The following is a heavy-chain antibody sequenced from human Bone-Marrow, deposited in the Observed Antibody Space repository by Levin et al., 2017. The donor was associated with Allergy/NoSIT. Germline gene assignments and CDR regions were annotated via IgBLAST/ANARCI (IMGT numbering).Heavy chain of an antibody. D-gene: IGHD2-2*03. Sequence: SGPTLVKPSQTLTLTCSFSGFSLSTSGTRVSWIRQSPGKALEWLARIDWDDEKFYSASLKTRLTISKDTSKNQVVLTMTTMDPVDTATYFCARSFGYCDATTCHFSGHFDYWGQGTLVTVSS. CDR1: GFSLSTSGTR. CDR2: IDWDDEK. V-gene: IGHV2-70*04. J-gene: IGHJ4*02. CDR3: ARSFGYCDATTCHFSGHFDY.